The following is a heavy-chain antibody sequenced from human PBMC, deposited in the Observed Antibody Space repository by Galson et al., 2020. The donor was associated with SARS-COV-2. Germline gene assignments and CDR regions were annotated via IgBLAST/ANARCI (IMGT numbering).Heavy chain of an antibody. V-gene: IGHV3-15*01. CDR1: GFSFTSAW. CDR2: IKSKHDGETT. CDR3: ITHPGDN. Sequence: GESLKISCAASGFSFTSAWMAWVRQAPGKGLEWLGHIKSKHDGETTDYGTPVKGRFTISRDDSKNTLHLQMNSLKSEDTAMYYCITHPGDNWGQGTLVTVSS. J-gene: IGHJ4*02.